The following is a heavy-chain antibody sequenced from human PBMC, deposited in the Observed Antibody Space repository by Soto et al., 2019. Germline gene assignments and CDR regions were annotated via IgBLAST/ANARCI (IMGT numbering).Heavy chain of an antibody. CDR3: ARARIDY. CDR2: ISPEGSEK. J-gene: IGHJ4*02. V-gene: IGHV3-7*03. CDR1: GFIFSDYG. Sequence: EVQLVESGGGLVQPGGSLRLSCAVYGFIFSDYGMTWVRQAPGKGLEWGATISPEGSEKYYVDSLKGRFTISRDNAKNSLYLQMISLRAEDTALYYCARARIDYWGRGTLITVSS.